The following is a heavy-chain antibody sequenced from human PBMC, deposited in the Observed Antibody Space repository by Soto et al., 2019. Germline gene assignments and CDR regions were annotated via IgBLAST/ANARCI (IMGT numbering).Heavy chain of an antibody. D-gene: IGHD3-3*01. V-gene: IGHV3-7*01. CDR3: ARAIFGVVPYGMDV. Sequence: GGSLRLSCAASGFTFSSYWMSWVRQAPGKGLEWVANIKQDGSEKYYVDSVKGRFTISRDNAKNSLYLQMNSLRAEDTAVYYCARAIFGVVPYGMDVWGQGTTVTVYS. CDR2: IKQDGSEK. J-gene: IGHJ6*02. CDR1: GFTFSSYW.